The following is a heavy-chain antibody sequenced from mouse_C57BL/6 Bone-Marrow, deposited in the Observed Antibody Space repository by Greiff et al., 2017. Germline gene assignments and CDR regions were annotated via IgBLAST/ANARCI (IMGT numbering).Heavy chain of an antibody. J-gene: IGHJ2*01. V-gene: IGHV1-4*01. D-gene: IGHD4-1*01. CDR3: ARSGTGD. CDR2: INPRSGYT. Sequence: QVHVKQSGAELARPGASVKMSCKASGYTFTSYTMHWVKQRPGQGLEWIGYINPRSGYTKYNQKFKDKATLTADKSSSTAYMKRSSLTSEASAVYYCARSGTGDWGQNATLTASS. CDR1: GYTFTSYT.